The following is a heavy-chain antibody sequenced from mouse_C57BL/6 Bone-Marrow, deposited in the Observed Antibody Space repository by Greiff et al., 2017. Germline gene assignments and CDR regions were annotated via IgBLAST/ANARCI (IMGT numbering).Heavy chain of an antibody. CDR1: GFTFSSYA. CDR3: ARDCGYLLPFDD. Sequence: EVKLVESGGGLVKPGGSLKLSCAASGFTFSSYAMSWVRQTPEKRLEWVATISDGGSYTYYPDNVKGRFTISRDNAKNNLYLQMSHLKSEDTAMYYCARDCGYLLPFDDWGQGTTLTVSS. J-gene: IGHJ2*01. V-gene: IGHV5-4*01. D-gene: IGHD5-1*01. CDR2: ISDGGSYT.